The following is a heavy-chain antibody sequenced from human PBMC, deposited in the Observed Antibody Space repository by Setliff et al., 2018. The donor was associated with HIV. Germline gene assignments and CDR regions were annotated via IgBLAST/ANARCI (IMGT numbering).Heavy chain of an antibody. CDR1: GGFISTYY. Sequence: SETLSLTCTVSGGFISTYYWNWIRQSPGKGLEWIGYIYYNGNTNYNPTLNSRGTISVDTSKNQFSLKLTSVTAADTAVYYCAREIYGGNSRPFDYWGQGTLVTVSS. J-gene: IGHJ4*02. V-gene: IGHV4-59*01. CDR2: IYYNGNT. D-gene: IGHD4-17*01. CDR3: AREIYGGNSRPFDY.